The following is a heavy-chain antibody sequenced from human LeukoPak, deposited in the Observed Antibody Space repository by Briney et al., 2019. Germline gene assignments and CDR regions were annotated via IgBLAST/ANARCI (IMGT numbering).Heavy chain of an antibody. V-gene: IGHV4-34*01. Sequence: SETLSLTCAVYGGSFSGYYWSWIRQPPGKGLEWNGEINHSGSTNYNPSLKSRVTISVDTSKNQFSLKLSSVTAADTAVYYCARGPRRLGSYYTVSPSRKTWFDPWGQGTLVTVSS. CDR2: INHSGST. CDR3: ARGPRRLGSYYTVSPSRKTWFDP. D-gene: IGHD3-10*01. J-gene: IGHJ5*02. CDR1: GGSFSGYY.